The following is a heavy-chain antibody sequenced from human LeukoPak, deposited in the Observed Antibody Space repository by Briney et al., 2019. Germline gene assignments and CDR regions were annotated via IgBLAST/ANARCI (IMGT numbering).Heavy chain of an antibody. D-gene: IGHD1-26*01. J-gene: IGHJ5*02. V-gene: IGHV3-7*01. CDR1: GFTFSRYW. CDR2: IKQDGSEK. Sequence: GGSLRLSCAASGFTFSRYWMSWVRQAPGKGLEWVANIKQDGSEKYYVDSVKGRFTISRDNAKNSLYLQMNSLRAEDTAVYYCAREYARGSYTPPGWFDPWGQGTLVTVSS. CDR3: AREYARGSYTPPGWFDP.